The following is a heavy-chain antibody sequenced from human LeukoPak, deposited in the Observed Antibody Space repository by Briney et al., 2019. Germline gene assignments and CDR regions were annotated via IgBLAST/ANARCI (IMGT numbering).Heavy chain of an antibody. J-gene: IGHJ6*03. D-gene: IGHD3-16*01. Sequence: PGGSLRLSCAASGFTFSNAWMSWVRQAPGKGLEWVGRIKSKTDGGTTDYAAPVKGRFTISRDDSKNTLYLQMNSLKTEDTAVYYCTGKRQGEYYYYYMDVWGKGTTVTVSS. CDR1: GFTFSNAW. CDR3: TGKRQGEYYYYYMDV. CDR2: IKSKTDGGTT. V-gene: IGHV3-15*01.